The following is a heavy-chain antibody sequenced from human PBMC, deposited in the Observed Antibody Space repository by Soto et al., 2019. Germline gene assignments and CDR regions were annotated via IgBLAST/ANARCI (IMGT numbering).Heavy chain of an antibody. CDR1: GGSISSGYYY. Sequence: SETLSLTCTVSGGSISSGYYYWSWIRQPPGKGLEWIGYIYYIGSTYYNPSLKSRVTISVDTSKNQFSLKLSSVTAADTAVYYCARDGTGNGRAKEGMDVCGQRTTLTLSS. D-gene: IGHD1-26*01. V-gene: IGHV4-30-4*01. CDR3: ARDGTGNGRAKEGMDV. CDR2: IYYIGST. J-gene: IGHJ6*02.